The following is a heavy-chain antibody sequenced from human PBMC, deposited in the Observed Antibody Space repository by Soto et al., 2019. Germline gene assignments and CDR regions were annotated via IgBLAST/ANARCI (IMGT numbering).Heavy chain of an antibody. D-gene: IGHD4-17*01. CDR3: ARDYGDYVGFIDY. CDR2: INPSGGST. V-gene: IGHV1-46*01. Sequence: QVQLVQSGAEVKKPGASVKVSCKASGYTFTSYYMHWVRQAPGQGLEWMGIINPSGGSTSYAQKFQGRVSMTRDTSTSTVYMELSSLRSEDMAVYYCARDYGDYVGFIDYWGQGTLVTVSS. J-gene: IGHJ4*02. CDR1: GYTFTSYY.